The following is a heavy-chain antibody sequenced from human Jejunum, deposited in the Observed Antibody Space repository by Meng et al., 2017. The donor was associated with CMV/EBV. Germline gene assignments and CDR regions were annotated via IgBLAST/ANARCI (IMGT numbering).Heavy chain of an antibody. CDR1: FRNYA. J-gene: IGHJ3*02. D-gene: IGHD5-12*01. V-gene: IGHV3-23*01. CDR3: AKDRYSGYAPYDTSDI. CDR2: LSASGGST. Sequence: FRNYAMNWVRQAPGKGLEWVSGLSASGGSTYYADSVKGRFTISRDNSNSTLYLQINSLRAEDTAVYYCAKDRYSGYAPYDTSDIWGQGTKVTVSS.